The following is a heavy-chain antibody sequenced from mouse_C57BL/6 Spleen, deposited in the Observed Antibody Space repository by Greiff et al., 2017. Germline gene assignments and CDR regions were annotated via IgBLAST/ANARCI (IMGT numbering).Heavy chain of an antibody. J-gene: IGHJ2*01. CDR2: IDPSDSET. D-gene: IGHD1-1*01. Sequence: QVQLQQPGAELVRPGSSVKLSCKASGYTFTSYWMHWVKQRPIQGLEWIGNIDPSDSETHYNQKFKDKATLPVDKSSSTAYMQLSSLTSEDSAVYYCARSSSLYFDYWGQGTTLTVSS. V-gene: IGHV1-52*01. CDR3: ARSSSLYFDY. CDR1: GYTFTSYW.